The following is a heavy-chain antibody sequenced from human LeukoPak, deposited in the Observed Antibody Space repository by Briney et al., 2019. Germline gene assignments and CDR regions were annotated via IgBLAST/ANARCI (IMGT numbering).Heavy chain of an antibody. CDR2: IRSDSSYK. CDR3: ARDRGVSGNYYDY. Sequence: GGSLRLSCAASGFIFRNYGMHWVRQAPGKGLEWVTFIRSDSSYKYYADSVKGRFTTSRDNSKSTLDLQMNSLRPEDTALYYCARDRGVSGNYYDYWGQGTLVTVSS. CDR1: GFIFRNYG. J-gene: IGHJ4*02. V-gene: IGHV3-30*02. D-gene: IGHD3-10*01.